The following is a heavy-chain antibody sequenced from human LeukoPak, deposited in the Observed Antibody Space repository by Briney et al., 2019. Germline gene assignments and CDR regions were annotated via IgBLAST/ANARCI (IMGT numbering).Heavy chain of an antibody. J-gene: IGHJ4*02. CDR2: IYSGGST. D-gene: IGHD3-22*01. V-gene: IGHV3-53*01. CDR3: TRGSVTYDSSDFDQ. CDR1: GFTVSSNY. Sequence: PGGSLRLSCAASGFTVSSNYMSWVRQAPGKGLEWVSVIYSGGSTYYADSVKGRFTISRDNSKNTLYLQMNSLRAEDTAVYYCTRGSVTYDSSDFDQWGQGTLVTVSS.